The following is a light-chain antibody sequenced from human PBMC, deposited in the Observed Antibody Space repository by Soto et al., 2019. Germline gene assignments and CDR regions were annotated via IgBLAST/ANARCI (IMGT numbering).Light chain of an antibody. Sequence: EIVLTQSPGTLYLSPGERATLSCRASQSVSSNYLAWYQQKPGQAPRLLVYGASSRATGIPARFSGSGSGTDFTLTISRLEPEDFAVYFCQQYGSSPLTFGGATKVEIK. J-gene: IGKJ4*01. CDR2: GAS. CDR1: QSVSSNY. CDR3: QQYGSSPLT. V-gene: IGKV3-20*01.